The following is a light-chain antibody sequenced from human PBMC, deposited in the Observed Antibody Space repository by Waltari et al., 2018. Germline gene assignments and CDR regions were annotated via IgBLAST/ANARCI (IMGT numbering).Light chain of an antibody. J-gene: IGKJ1*01. V-gene: IGKV3-20*01. CDR2: APA. Sequence: EIVLTQSPGTLSLSPGERATLSCRASQSVGRSLAWYQQKLGRAPSLLNYAPATRATGNPDRFSGSGSGTDFSLTISRLEPEDFAVYDCQHYVRLPVTFGLGTKVEIE. CDR3: QHYVRLPVT. CDR1: QSVGRS.